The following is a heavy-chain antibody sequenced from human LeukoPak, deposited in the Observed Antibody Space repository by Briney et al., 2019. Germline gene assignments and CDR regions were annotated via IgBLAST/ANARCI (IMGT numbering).Heavy chain of an antibody. CDR3: AKGVGRTSGRNPDY. J-gene: IGHJ4*02. V-gene: IGHV3-33*06. CDR1: GFTFNTYG. CDR2: IWYDGSDK. Sequence: GGSLRLSCAASGFTFNTYGVHWVRQAPGRGLEGVAVIWYDGSDKYYAESVKGRFTISRDNSKNTLSLQMNSLRVEDTAMYYCAKGVGRTSGRNPDYWGQGTLVTVSS. D-gene: IGHD2-8*02.